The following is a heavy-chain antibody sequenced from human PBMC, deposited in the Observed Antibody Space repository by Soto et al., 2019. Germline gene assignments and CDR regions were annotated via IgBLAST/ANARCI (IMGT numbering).Heavy chain of an antibody. CDR2: IFSSGSP. CDR3: ARVAGISYYNHMDV. Sequence: QVHLQESGPGLVRPSETLSLTCTVSGGSLKTYYWSWIRQPPGRGLAWIGYIFSSGSPNYNPSLMGRVTISVDTSNNQFSLKLSSVTAADTAVYYCARVAGISYYNHMDVWGKGTAVAVSS. D-gene: IGHD6-19*01. V-gene: IGHV4-59*01. J-gene: IGHJ6*03. CDR1: GGSLKTYY.